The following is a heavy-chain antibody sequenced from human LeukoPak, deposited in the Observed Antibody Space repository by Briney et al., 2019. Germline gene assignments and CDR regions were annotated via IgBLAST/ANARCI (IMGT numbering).Heavy chain of an antibody. CDR1: GGSISSYY. J-gene: IGHJ6*02. CDR3: ARARRKRWLIYGMDV. V-gene: IGHV4-59*01. Sequence: SETLSLTCTVSGGSISSYYWSWIRQPPGKGLEWIGYIYYSGSTNYNPSLKSRVTISVDTSKNQFSLKLSSVTAADTAVYYCARARRKRWLIYGMDVWGQGTTVTVSS. CDR2: IYYSGST. D-gene: IGHD5-24*01.